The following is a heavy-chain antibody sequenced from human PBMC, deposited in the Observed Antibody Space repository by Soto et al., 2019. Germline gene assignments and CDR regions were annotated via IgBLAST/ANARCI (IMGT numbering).Heavy chain of an antibody. V-gene: IGHV3-48*02. J-gene: IGHJ5*02. CDR1: GFTFSSYI. CDR2: ISSSSSTI. CDR3: ARESAALNWFDP. Sequence: GGSLRLSCAASGFTFSSYIMNWVRQAPGKGLEWGSYISSSSSTIYYADSVKGRFTISRDNAKNSLYLQMNSLRDEDTAVYYCARESAALNWFDPWGQGTLVTVSS. D-gene: IGHD2-2*01.